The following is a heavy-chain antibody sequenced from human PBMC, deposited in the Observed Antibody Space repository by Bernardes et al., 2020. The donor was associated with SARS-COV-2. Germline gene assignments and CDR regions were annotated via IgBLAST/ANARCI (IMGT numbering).Heavy chain of an antibody. Sequence: SETLSLTCTVSGDSVSSSSYFWGWIRQPPGKGLEWIGSIYSGGITYYNPSLKSRATISVDTSKNQFSLQLTSVTAADTAMYYCASTPVTMILVVITSYYFDLWGRGTLVTVSS. D-gene: IGHD3-22*01. V-gene: IGHV4-39*01. CDR3: ASTPVTMILVVITSYYFDL. CDR1: GDSVSSSSYF. J-gene: IGHJ2*01. CDR2: IYSGGIT.